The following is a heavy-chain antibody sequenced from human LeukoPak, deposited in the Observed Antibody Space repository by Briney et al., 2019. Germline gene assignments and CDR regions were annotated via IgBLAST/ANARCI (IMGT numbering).Heavy chain of an antibody. Sequence: GASVKVSCKASGYTFTSYGISWVRQAPGQGLEWMGGIIPIFGTANYAQKFQGRVTITADKSTSTAYMELSSLRSEDTAVYYCAREAEGLWFENPHLNWFDPWGQGTLVTVSS. D-gene: IGHD3-10*01. V-gene: IGHV1-69*06. CDR2: IIPIFGTA. J-gene: IGHJ5*02. CDR3: AREAEGLWFENPHLNWFDP. CDR1: GYTFTSYG.